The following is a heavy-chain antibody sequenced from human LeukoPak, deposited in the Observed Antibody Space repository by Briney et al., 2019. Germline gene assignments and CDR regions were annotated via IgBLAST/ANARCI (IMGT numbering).Heavy chain of an antibody. V-gene: IGHV3-23*01. Sequence: PGGSLRLSCAASGFTFSSYAMSWVRQAPGKGLEWVSAISGSGGSTYYVDSVTGRFTISRDNSKNTLYLQMNILRAEGTAVYYCATDTGMGYWGQGTLVTVSS. CDR2: ISGSGGST. CDR1: GFTFSSYA. J-gene: IGHJ4*02. CDR3: ATDTGMGY.